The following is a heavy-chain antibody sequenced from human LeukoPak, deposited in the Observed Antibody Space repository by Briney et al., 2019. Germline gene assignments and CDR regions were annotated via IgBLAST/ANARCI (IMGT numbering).Heavy chain of an antibody. J-gene: IGHJ4*02. Sequence: PGGSLRLSCAVSGFTLSGYWMHWVRQAPGKGLEWVAVISYDGSNKYYADSVKGRFTISRDNSKNTLYLQMNSLRAEDTAVYYCAKDWGYGDETIDYWGQGTLVTVSS. CDR3: AKDWGYGDETIDY. CDR2: ISYDGSNK. CDR1: GFTLSGYW. V-gene: IGHV3-30*18. D-gene: IGHD4-17*01.